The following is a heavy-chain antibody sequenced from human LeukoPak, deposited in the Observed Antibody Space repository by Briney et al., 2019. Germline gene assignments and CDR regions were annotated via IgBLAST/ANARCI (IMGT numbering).Heavy chain of an antibody. CDR2: VYYSGST. V-gene: IGHV4-59*01. CDR1: GVSISTYY. Sequence: SETLSLTCTVSGVSISTYYWSWIRQPPGKGLEWIGYVYYSGSTNYNPSLKSRVAISVDTSKNQFSLKLNSVTAADTAVYYCARTDDAFHIWGHGTTVTVSS. CDR3: ARTDDAFHI. D-gene: IGHD2-21*02. J-gene: IGHJ3*02.